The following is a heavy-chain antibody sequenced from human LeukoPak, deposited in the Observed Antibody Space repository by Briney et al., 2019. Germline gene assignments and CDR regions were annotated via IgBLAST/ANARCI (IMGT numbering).Heavy chain of an antibody. Sequence: ASVKVSCKASGYIFTNYYMHWVRQAPGQGLEWMGIINPSGGSTNYAQNFQGRVTMTRDTPTSTIYMELSSLRSEDTAVYYCARGVSGSYSNFDYWGQGTLVTVSS. J-gene: IGHJ4*02. CDR3: ARGVSGSYSNFDY. CDR2: INPSGGST. D-gene: IGHD1-26*01. CDR1: GYIFTNYY. V-gene: IGHV1-46*01.